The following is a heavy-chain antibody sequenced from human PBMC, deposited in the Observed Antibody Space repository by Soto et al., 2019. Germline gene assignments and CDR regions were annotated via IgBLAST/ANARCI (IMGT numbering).Heavy chain of an antibody. CDR3: TTDPIVVVPAAIGGYYYYYMDV. V-gene: IGHV3-15*01. CDR2: IKSKTDGGTT. J-gene: IGHJ6*03. D-gene: IGHD2-2*02. CDR1: GFTLSNAW. Sequence: GGSLRLSCAASGFTLSNAWMSWVRQAPGKGLEWVGRIKSKTDGGTTDYAAPVKGRFTISRDDSKNTLYLQMNSLKTEDTAVYYCTTDPIVVVPAAIGGYYYYYMDVWGKGTTVTVSS.